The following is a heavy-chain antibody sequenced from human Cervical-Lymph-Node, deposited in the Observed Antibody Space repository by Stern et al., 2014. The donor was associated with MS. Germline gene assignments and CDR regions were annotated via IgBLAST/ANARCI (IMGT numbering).Heavy chain of an antibody. CDR1: GGSISSGGYY. Sequence: VHLVESGPGLVKPSKTLSLTCIVSGGSISSGGYYWNRNRQHPGQGLEWIGYLYFPGTTYYNPSLKSRVPLSVDTSRNQFSLRLTSVTAADTAIYFCARDREDDCSTGNWFDPWGQGTLVTVSS. CDR2: LYFPGTT. V-gene: IGHV4-31*03. D-gene: IGHD2-21*02. CDR3: ARDREDDCSTGNWFDP. J-gene: IGHJ5*02.